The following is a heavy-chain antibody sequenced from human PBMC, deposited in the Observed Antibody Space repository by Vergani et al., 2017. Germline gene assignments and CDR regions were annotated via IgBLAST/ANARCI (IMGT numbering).Heavy chain of an antibody. D-gene: IGHD2-15*01. CDR3: ARYCSGGSYYCY. CDR2: IIPILGIA. CDR1: GGTFSSYT. Sequence: QVQLVQSGAEVKKPGSSVKVSCKASGGTFSSYTISWVRQAPGQGLEWMGRIIPILGIANYAQKFQGRVTITADKSTSTAYMELSSLRSEDTAVYYCARYCSGGSYYCYWGQGTQVTVSS. V-gene: IGHV1-69*02. J-gene: IGHJ4*02.